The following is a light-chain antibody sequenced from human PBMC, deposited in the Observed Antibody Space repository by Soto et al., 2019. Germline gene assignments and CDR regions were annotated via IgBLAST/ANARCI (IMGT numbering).Light chain of an antibody. CDR2: GAS. CDR3: QQYVTWT. V-gene: IGKV3-20*01. J-gene: IGKJ1*01. Sequence: EIVLTQSPGTLSLSPGERATLSCRASQSVSSSYLAWYQQKPGQAPRLLIYGASSRATGIPDRFSGSGSGTDFTLTISRLEPEDFAVYYCQQYVTWTFGQGTRWIS. CDR1: QSVSSSY.